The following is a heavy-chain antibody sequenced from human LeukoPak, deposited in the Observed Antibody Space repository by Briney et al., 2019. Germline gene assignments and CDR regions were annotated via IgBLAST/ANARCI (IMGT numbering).Heavy chain of an antibody. Sequence: IGYIFYSGSTNYNPSLKSRVTISIDASNNQFSLKLSSVTAADTAVYYCARLTSGTHPNFDYWGQGTLVTVSS. CDR3: ARLTSGTHPNFDY. CDR2: IFYSGST. J-gene: IGHJ4*02. D-gene: IGHD3-10*01. V-gene: IGHV4-59*08.